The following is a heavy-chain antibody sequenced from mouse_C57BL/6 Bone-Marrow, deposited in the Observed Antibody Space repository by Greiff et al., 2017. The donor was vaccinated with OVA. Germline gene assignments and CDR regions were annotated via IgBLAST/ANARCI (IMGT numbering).Heavy chain of an antibody. V-gene: IGHV1-55*01. D-gene: IGHD2-5*01. CDR2: VYPGSGST. J-gene: IGHJ3*01. CDR3: ARLQAYYSNCPFAY. CDR1: GYTFTSYW. Sequence: QVQLQQSGAELVKPGASVKMSCKASGYTFTSYWITWLKQRPGQGLEWIGDVYPGSGSTNYNEKFKSKATLTVDTSSSTAYMQLSSLTSEDSAVYYCARLQAYYSNCPFAYWGQGTLVTVSA.